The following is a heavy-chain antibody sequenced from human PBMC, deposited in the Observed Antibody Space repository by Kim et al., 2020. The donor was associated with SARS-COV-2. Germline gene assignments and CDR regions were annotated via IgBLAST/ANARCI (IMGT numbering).Heavy chain of an antibody. CDR2: IYYSGST. V-gene: IGHV4-39*07. Sequence: SETLSLTCTVSGGSISSSSYYWGWIRQPPGKGLEWIGSIYYSGSTYYNPSLKSRVTISVDTSKNQFSLKLSSVTAADTAVYYCARDNPTVTTNYYYGMDVWGQGTTVTVSS. D-gene: IGHD4-17*01. CDR1: GGSISSSSYY. J-gene: IGHJ6*02. CDR3: ARDNPTVTTNYYYGMDV.